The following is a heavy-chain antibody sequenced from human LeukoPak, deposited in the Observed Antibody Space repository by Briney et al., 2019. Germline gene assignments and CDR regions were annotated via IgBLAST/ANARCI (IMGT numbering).Heavy chain of an antibody. CDR2: ISYDGSNK. Sequence: GGSLRLSCAASGFTFSSYAMHWVRQAPGKGLEWVAVISYDGSNKYYADSVKGRFTISRDNSKNTLYLQMNSLRAEDTAVYYCARDREGYMDVWGKGTTVTVSS. D-gene: IGHD1-26*01. CDR3: ARDREGYMDV. V-gene: IGHV3-30*04. CDR1: GFTFSSYA. J-gene: IGHJ6*03.